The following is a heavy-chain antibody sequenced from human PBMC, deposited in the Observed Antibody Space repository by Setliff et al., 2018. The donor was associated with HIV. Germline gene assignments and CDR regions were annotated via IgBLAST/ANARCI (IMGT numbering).Heavy chain of an antibody. D-gene: IGHD3-3*01. Sequence: GASVKVSCKASGFSFDDYYIHWVRQAPGQGLEWMGCVIPNSGKTYYAQEFQGRVTMTSDTSINTAYMEVSWLTSDDTAVYYCAEWFDGYDAFDIWGQGTMVTVSS. J-gene: IGHJ3*02. CDR3: AEWFDGYDAFDI. CDR2: VIPNSGKT. V-gene: IGHV1-2*02. CDR1: GFSFDDYY.